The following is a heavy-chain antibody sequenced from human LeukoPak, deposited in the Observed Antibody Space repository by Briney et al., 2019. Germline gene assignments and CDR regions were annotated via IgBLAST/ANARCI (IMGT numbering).Heavy chain of an antibody. Sequence: RASVKVSCKASGYTFTGYYMHWVRQAPGQGLEWMGWINPNSGGTNYAQKFQGRVTMIRDTSISTAYMELSSLRSDDTAVYYCAKVFDSGAQGHFQHWGQGTLVIVSS. D-gene: IGHD6-19*01. CDR2: INPNSGGT. CDR1: GYTFTGYY. V-gene: IGHV1-2*02. J-gene: IGHJ1*01. CDR3: AKVFDSGAQGHFQH.